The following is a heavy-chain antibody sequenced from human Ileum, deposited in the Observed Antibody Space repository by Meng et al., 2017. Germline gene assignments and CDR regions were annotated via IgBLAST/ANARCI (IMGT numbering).Heavy chain of an antibody. Sequence: GGSLRLSCAASGFTFSNYPMSWVRQAPGKGLEWVSVISDSGGRTYYTDSVKGRFSISRDNSKNTLYLQMNSLRAEDTAVYYCAKGQTNSWYYFDYWGQGTRVTGSS. J-gene: IGHJ4*02. V-gene: IGHV3-23*01. CDR2: ISDSGGRT. CDR1: GFTFSNYP. CDR3: AKGQTNSWYYFDY. D-gene: IGHD6-13*01.